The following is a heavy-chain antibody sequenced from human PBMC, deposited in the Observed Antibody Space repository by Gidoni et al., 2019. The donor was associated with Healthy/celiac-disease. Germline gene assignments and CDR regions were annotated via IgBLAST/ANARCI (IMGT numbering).Heavy chain of an antibody. Sequence: QVQLVESGGGLVKPGGSLRLSCAASGSTFSDYYMSWIRPAPGKGLEWVSYISSSGSTIYYADSVKGRFTSSRDNAKNSLYLQMNSLRAEDTAVYYCARVASRFLEWTYFDYWGQGTLVTVSS. CDR2: ISSSGSTI. V-gene: IGHV3-11*01. CDR3: ARVASRFLEWTYFDY. J-gene: IGHJ4*02. CDR1: GSTFSDYY. D-gene: IGHD3-3*01.